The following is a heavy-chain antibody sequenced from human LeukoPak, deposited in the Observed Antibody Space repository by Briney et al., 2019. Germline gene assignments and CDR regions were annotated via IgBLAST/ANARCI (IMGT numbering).Heavy chain of an antibody. CDR1: GFTFSSYG. Sequence: GGSLRLSCAASGFTFSSYGMDWVRQAPCKGLEWVAFLRYDGSNKYYADSVKGRFTISRDNSKNTLYLQMNSLRAEDTAVYYCASLGYNEANSVSYYYMDVWGKGTTVTVSS. CDR2: LRYDGSNK. J-gene: IGHJ6*03. CDR3: ASLGYNEANSVSYYYMDV. V-gene: IGHV3-30*02. D-gene: IGHD5-24*01.